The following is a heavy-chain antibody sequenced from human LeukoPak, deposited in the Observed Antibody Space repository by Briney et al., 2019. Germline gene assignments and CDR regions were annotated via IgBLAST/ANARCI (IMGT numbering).Heavy chain of an antibody. D-gene: IGHD3-10*01. CDR1: GGTFSSYA. J-gene: IGHJ4*02. CDR2: IIPIFGTA. V-gene: IGHV1-69*05. CDR3: ARGSLYGSGKEDY. Sequence: SVXVSFKASGGTFSSYAISWVRQAPGQGLEWMGGIIPIFGTANYAQKFQGRVTMTRNTSISTAYMELRSLRSEDTAVYYCARGSLYGSGKEDYWGQGTLVTVSS.